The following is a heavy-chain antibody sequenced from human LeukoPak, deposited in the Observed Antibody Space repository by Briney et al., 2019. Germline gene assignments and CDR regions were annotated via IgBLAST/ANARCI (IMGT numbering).Heavy chain of an antibody. D-gene: IGHD2-15*01. V-gene: IGHV1-18*01. J-gene: IGHJ4*02. CDR3: ARNTCSGGSCYSDY. CDR1: GYTFTSHG. CDR2: ISAYNGNT. Sequence: ASVKVSCKASGYTFTSHGISWVRQAPGQGLEWMGWISAYNGNTNYAQKLQGRVTMTTDTSTSTAYMELRSLRSDDTAVYYCARNTCSGGSCYSDYWGQGTLVTVSS.